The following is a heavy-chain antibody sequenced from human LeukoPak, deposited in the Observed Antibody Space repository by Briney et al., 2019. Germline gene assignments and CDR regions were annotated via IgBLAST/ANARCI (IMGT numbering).Heavy chain of an antibody. CDR3: VSDWGLDY. D-gene: IGHD3-16*01. CDR1: GFNFNTYA. J-gene: IGHJ4*02. Sequence: PGGSLRLSCAASGFNFNTYAMSWVRQAPGKGLEWVSSVTSSGDDTFYADSVQGRFTISRDNSRDTLYLHMNNLRVEDTALYYCVSDWGLDYWGQGTLITVSS. V-gene: IGHV3-23*01. CDR2: VTSSGDDT.